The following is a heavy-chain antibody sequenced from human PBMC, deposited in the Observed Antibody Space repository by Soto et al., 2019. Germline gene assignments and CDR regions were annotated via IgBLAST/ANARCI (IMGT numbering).Heavy chain of an antibody. J-gene: IGHJ5*02. CDR1: GYSVNNYY. V-gene: IGHV4-59*08. CDR2: ISYSVTT. CDR3: ARRVAMTDNFEGNCLDP. D-gene: IGHD3-9*01. Sequence: SETLSLTCTLSGYSVNNYYWNWVRQSPGKGLKWIGHISYSVTTIYNPSLRGRVSFSIDTSKNQFSLTLRSVTAADTAIYYGARRVAMTDNFEGNCLDPWGQGTLATASS.